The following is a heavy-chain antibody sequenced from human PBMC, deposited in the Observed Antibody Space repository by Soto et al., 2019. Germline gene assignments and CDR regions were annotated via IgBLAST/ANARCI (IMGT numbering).Heavy chain of an antibody. D-gene: IGHD3-3*01. CDR2: ISSSSSYI. CDR1: GFTFSSYS. V-gene: IGHV3-21*01. CDR3: ARDASRYYDFWSGPYSHDYYYYGMDV. Sequence: PGGSLRLSCAASGFTFSSYSMNWARQAPGKGLEWVSSISSSSSYIYYADSVKGRFTISRDNAKNSLYLQMNSLRAEDTAVYYCARDASRYYDFWSGPYSHDYYYYGMDVWGQGTTVTVSS. J-gene: IGHJ6*02.